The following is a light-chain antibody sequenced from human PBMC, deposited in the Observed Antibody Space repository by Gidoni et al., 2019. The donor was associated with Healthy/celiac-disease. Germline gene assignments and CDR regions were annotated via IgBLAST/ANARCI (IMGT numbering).Light chain of an antibody. CDR2: GKN. CDR1: RLRSYY. J-gene: IGLJ2*01. Sequence: SSELTQDRAVSVALGQTVRITCQGDRLRSYYASWYQQKPGQAPVLVIYGKNNRPSGIPYRFSGSSSGNTASFTITGAQAEDDADYYCNSRDSSGNHVVFGGGTKLTVL. CDR3: NSRDSSGNHVV. V-gene: IGLV3-19*01.